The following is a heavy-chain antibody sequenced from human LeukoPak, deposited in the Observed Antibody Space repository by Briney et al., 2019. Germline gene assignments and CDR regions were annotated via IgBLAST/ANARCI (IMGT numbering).Heavy chain of an antibody. J-gene: IGHJ4*02. CDR2: ISSSSSTI. D-gene: IGHD6-19*01. CDR3: ARVPYSTGAFDY. Sequence: GGSLRLSCAASGFTFSSLAMGWVRQAPGKGLEWISYISSSSSTIYYTDSVKGRFTISRDNAKNSLYLQMNSLRDEDTALYYCARVPYSTGAFDYWGQGTLVTVSS. CDR1: GFTFSSLA. V-gene: IGHV3-48*02.